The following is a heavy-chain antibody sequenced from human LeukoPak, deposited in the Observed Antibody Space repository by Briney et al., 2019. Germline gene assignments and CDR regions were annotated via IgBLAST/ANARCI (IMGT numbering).Heavy chain of an antibody. Sequence: GGPLRLSCAASGFTVSSNYMSWVRQAPGKGLEWVSVIYSGGSTYYADSVKDRFTISRDNSKNTLYLQMNSLRAEDTAVYYCARVGLWFGELHENWGQGTLVTVSS. CDR2: IYSGGST. CDR3: ARVGLWFGELHEN. V-gene: IGHV3-66*01. D-gene: IGHD3-10*01. J-gene: IGHJ4*02. CDR1: GFTVSSNY.